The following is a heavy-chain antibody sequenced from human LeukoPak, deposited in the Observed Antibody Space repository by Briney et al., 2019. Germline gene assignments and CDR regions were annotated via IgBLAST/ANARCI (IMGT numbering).Heavy chain of an antibody. CDR3: AREGGEHCSGGSCYSSPHDY. CDR2: ISGSGGST. D-gene: IGHD2-15*01. Sequence: PGGSLRLSCAASGFTFSSYAMSWVRQAPGKGLEWVSAISGSGGSTYYADSVKGRFTISRDNSKNTLYLQMNSLRAEDTAVYYCAREGGEHCSGGSCYSSPHDYWGQGTLVTVSS. CDR1: GFTFSSYA. V-gene: IGHV3-23*01. J-gene: IGHJ4*02.